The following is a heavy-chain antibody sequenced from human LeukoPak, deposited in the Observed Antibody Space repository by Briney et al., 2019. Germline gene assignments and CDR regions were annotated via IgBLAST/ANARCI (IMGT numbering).Heavy chain of an antibody. V-gene: IGHV4-59*01. D-gene: IGHD1-1*01. CDR1: GGSISSYY. CDR3: AGDITTGTTSGY. J-gene: IGHJ4*02. Sequence: SETLSLTCTVSGGSISSYYWSWIRQPPGKGLEWIGYIYYSGSTNYNPSLKSRVTISVDTSKNQFSLKLSSVTAADTAVYYCAGDITTGTTSGYWGQGTLVTVSS. CDR2: IYYSGST.